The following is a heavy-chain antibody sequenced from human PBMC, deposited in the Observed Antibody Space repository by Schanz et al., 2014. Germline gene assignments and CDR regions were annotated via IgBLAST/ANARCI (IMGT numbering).Heavy chain of an antibody. J-gene: IGHJ6*02. CDR3: ARYGFRKFGVVYGLAV. CDR2: LSSDSRHV. Sequence: EVQLVESGGGLVKPGGSLRLSCVASGFIFSSYNMNWVRQSPGKGLEWVSFLSSDSRHVYYVESAKGRFTISRDNAKNSLYLQMDSLRGDDTAVYYCARYGFRKFGVVYGLAVWGQGTTVTVS. CDR1: GFIFSSYN. D-gene: IGHD2-2*01. V-gene: IGHV3-21*06.